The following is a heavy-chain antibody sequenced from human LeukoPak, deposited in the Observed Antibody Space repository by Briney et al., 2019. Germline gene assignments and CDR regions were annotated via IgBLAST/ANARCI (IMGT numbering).Heavy chain of an antibody. Sequence: SETLSLTCTVSGGSISSSSYYWGWIRQPPGKGLEWIGSIYYSGSTYYNPSLKSRVTISVDTSKNQFSLKLSSVTAADTAVYYCARDRSYWYFDLWGRGTLVTVSS. J-gene: IGHJ2*01. CDR2: IYYSGST. CDR3: ARDRSYWYFDL. CDR1: GGSISSSSYY. V-gene: IGHV4-39*07.